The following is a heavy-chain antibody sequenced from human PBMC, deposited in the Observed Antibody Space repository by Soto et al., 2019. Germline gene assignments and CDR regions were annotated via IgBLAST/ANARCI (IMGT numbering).Heavy chain of an antibody. CDR3: VIVRAEGYFDF. V-gene: IGHV4-59*08. CDR1: GGSISSHY. D-gene: IGHD3-16*02. Sequence: PSETLSLTCTVSGGSISSHYWSWIRQPPGQGLEWIGYVYYSGSTNYNPSLKSRVTISVDTSKSQFSLRLSSVTAADTAVYYCVIVRAEGYFDFWGQGALVTVSS. CDR2: VYYSGST. J-gene: IGHJ4*02.